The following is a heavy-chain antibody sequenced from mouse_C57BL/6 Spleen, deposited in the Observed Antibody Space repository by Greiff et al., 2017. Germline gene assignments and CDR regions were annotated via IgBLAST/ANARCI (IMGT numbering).Heavy chain of an antibody. CDR3: ARHGESLDY. Sequence: EVKLVEPGGDLVKPGGSLKLSCAASGFTFSSYGMSWVRQTPDKRLEWVATISSGGSYTYYPDSVKGRFTISRDNAKNTLYLQMSSLKSEDTAMYYCARHGESLDYWGQGTTLTVSS. CDR2: ISSGGSYT. CDR1: GFTFSSYG. J-gene: IGHJ2*01. V-gene: IGHV5-6*02.